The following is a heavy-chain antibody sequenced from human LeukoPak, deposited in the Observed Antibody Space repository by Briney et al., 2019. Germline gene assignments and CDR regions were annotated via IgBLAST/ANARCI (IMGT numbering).Heavy chain of an antibody. V-gene: IGHV3-21*01. CDR2: ISSSSSYI. CDR1: GFTFMTYW. CDR3: ARDRGGGYYYYMDV. D-gene: IGHD3-10*01. J-gene: IGHJ6*03. Sequence: GGSLRLSCAASGFTFMTYWMSWVRQAPGKGLEWVSSISSSSSYIYYADSVKGRFTISRDNAKNSLYLQMNSLRAEDTAVYYCARDRGGGYYYYMDVWGKGATVTVSS.